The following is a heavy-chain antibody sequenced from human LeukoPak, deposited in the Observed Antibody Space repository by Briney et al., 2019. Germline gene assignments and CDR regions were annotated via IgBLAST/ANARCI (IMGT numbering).Heavy chain of an antibody. CDR3: ARDDVAVTGALDF. V-gene: IGHV3-23*01. D-gene: IGHD6-19*01. J-gene: IGHJ4*02. CDR1: GFTFSSYA. Sequence: PGGSLRLSCAASGFTFSSYAMSWLRQAPGKGLEWVSSISGSYGTTYYADSVKGRFTISRDNSKNTLYLQMNSLRAEDTAVYYCARDDVAVTGALDFWGQGTLVTVSS. CDR2: ISGSYGTT.